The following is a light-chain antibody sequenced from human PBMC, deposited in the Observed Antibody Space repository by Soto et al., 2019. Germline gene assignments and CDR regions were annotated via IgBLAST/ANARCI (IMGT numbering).Light chain of an antibody. V-gene: IGLV2-14*01. CDR3: TSYASGSSHVV. J-gene: IGLJ2*01. Sequence: QSVLTQPASVSGSPGQSITLSCTGTSSVIGGYDYVSWYQRHPGKAPKLIIYDVNNRPSGVSNRFSGSKSGNTASLTISGLQAEDEADYYCTSYASGSSHVVFGGGTKVTVL. CDR2: DVN. CDR1: SSVIGGYDY.